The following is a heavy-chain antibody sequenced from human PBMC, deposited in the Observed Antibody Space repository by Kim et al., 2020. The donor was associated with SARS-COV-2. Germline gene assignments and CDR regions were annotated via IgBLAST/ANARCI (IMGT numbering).Heavy chain of an antibody. CDR3: AGVGSSSRPFDY. J-gene: IGHJ4*02. D-gene: IGHD6-13*01. Sequence: NYTPQHQGRVTMTTDPSTSTASMELRSLRSDDTAVYYCAGVGSSSRPFDYWGQGTLVTVSS. V-gene: IGHV1-18*01.